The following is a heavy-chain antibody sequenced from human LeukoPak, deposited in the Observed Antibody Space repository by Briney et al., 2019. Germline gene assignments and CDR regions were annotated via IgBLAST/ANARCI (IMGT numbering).Heavy chain of an antibody. V-gene: IGHV3-23*01. J-gene: IGHJ4*02. CDR3: AKDPVLRYFDWQHIWLGLDY. CDR2: MSGSGGST. D-gene: IGHD3-9*01. Sequence: GGSETLSCAASGFTFTNYAMSWVRQAPGKGLEWVSGMSGSGGSTYYADSVKGRFTISRDNSKKTLYLQMNSLRAEDTAVYYCAKDPVLRYFDWQHIWLGLDYWGQGTLVTVSS. CDR1: GFTFTNYA.